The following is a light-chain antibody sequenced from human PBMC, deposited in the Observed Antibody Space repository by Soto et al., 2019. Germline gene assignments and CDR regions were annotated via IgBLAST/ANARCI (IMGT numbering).Light chain of an antibody. CDR1: QSVSSY. Sequence: EIVLTQSPATLSLSPGERATLSFRASQSVSSYLAWYQQKPGQAPRLLIFDSSNRATGIPARFSGSGSGTEFTLAISSLQPEDFATYYCQQYNDLSTFGGGTKVDNK. CDR2: DSS. V-gene: IGKV3-11*01. CDR3: QQYNDLST. J-gene: IGKJ4*01.